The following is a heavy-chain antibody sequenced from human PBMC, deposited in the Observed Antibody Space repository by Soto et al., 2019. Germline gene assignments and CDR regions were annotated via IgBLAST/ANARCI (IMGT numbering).Heavy chain of an antibody. CDR1: GFSLSTSGVG. J-gene: IGHJ6*02. V-gene: IGHV2-5*02. CDR3: AHSRRLSGYEYYYYYYAMDV. CDR2: IYWDDDK. Sequence: QIPLKESGPTLAKPTQTLTLTCTFSGFSLSTSGVGVGWIRQPPGKALEWLALIYWDDDKRYSPSLKSRLTITKDNSKDQVVLTMTNMDPVDTSTYYCAHSRRLSGYEYYYYYYAMDVWGQGTTVTVSS. D-gene: IGHD5-12*01.